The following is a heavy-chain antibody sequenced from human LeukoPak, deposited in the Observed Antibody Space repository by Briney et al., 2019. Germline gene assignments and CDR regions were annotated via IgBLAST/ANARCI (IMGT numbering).Heavy chain of an antibody. D-gene: IGHD6-13*01. CDR1: GYTFSNFG. CDR2: IKIGEGTT. CDR3: SRSFYSSSWYYFDP. V-gene: IGHV1-18*01. J-gene: IGHJ4*02. Sequence: ASVKVSCKASGYTFSNFGITWVRQAPGQGPEWMGWIKIGEGTTHSAQKFQDRVSMTRDRSSNTAFLELRSLRSDDTAVYFCSRSFYSSSWYYFDPWGQGTLVTVSS.